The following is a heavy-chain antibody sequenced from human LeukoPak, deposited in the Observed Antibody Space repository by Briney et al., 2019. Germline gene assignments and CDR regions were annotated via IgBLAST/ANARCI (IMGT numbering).Heavy chain of an antibody. CDR2: MNPNSGNT. CDR1: GYTFTSYD. V-gene: IGHV1-8*01. D-gene: IGHD6-6*01. J-gene: IGHJ4*02. Sequence: GASVKVSCKASGYTFTSYDINRVRQATGQGLEWMGWMNPNSGNTGYARKFQGRVTMTRNTSISTAYMELSSLRSEDTAVYYCARGFSPIAALYWGQGTLVTVSS. CDR3: ARGFSPIAALY.